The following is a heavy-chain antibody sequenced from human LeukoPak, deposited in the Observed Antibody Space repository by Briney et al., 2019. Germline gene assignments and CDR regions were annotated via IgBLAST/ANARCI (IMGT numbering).Heavy chain of an antibody. J-gene: IGHJ6*02. V-gene: IGHV4-59*01. Sequence: PSETLSLTCTVSGGSLSSYYWSWIRQPPGKGLEWIGYIYYSGSTNYNPSLKSRVTISVDTSKNQFSLKLSSVTAADTAVYYCARDDYGDPTYYYGMDVWGQGTTVTVSS. CDR1: GGSLSSYY. D-gene: IGHD4-17*01. CDR3: ARDDYGDPTYYYGMDV. CDR2: IYYSGST.